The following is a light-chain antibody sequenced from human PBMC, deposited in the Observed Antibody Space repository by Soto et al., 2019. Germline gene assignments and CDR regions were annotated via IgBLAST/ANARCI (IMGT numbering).Light chain of an antibody. CDR2: DAF. J-gene: IGKJ4*01. CDR3: RQRYNGPLT. V-gene: IGKV3-11*01. Sequence: TVLTQSPATLSLSPGERATLSCKASQSIGNSLGWFQQKPGQAPRLLIDDAFNRATGIPARFTGSGSGSAFTLTIGGLEPEEFSVYYCRQRYNGPLTFGGGTKVEIK. CDR1: QSIGNS.